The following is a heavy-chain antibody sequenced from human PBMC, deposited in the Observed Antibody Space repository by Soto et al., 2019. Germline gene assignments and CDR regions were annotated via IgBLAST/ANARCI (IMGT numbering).Heavy chain of an antibody. Sequence: EVQLLESGGGLVQPGGSLRLSCAASGFTFSSYAMSWVRQAPGKGLEWVSAISGSGGSTYYADSVKGRFTISRDNSKNALYLQMNSLRAEDTAVYYCAKDHKQWLWGMDVWGQGTTVTVSS. CDR2: ISGSGGST. V-gene: IGHV3-23*01. CDR1: GFTFSSYA. CDR3: AKDHKQWLWGMDV. J-gene: IGHJ6*02. D-gene: IGHD6-19*01.